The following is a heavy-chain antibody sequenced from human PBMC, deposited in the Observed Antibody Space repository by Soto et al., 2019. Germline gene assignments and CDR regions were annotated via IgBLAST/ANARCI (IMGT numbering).Heavy chain of an antibody. CDR3: SRGRRLYYGYFDP. Sequence: GGSLRLSCAASGFTFSNSWMNWVRQVPGKGLVLVSRISPDGTTTYYADSVKGRFTISRDNAKNTLYLQMNGLRADDTAVYYCSRGRRLYYGYFDPWGPGTLVTVSS. CDR1: GFTFSNSW. CDR2: ISPDGTTT. D-gene: IGHD3-10*01. J-gene: IGHJ5*02. V-gene: IGHV3-74*01.